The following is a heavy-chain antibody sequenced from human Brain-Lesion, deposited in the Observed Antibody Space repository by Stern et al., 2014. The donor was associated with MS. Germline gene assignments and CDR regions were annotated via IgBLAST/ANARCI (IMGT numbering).Heavy chain of an antibody. D-gene: IGHD6-13*01. Sequence: VQLVQSGAAVKKPGASVKVSCKVSGYTLTELSMHWVRQAPGQGLEWMGGCDPEDGESIYEQKFKGRVTMTEDTSTDTAYMELSSLRSEDTAIYYCATDLQQPLVDTFDIWGQGTMVTVSS. CDR2: CDPEDGES. V-gene: IGHV1-24*01. CDR1: GYTLTELS. CDR3: ATDLQQPLVDTFDI. J-gene: IGHJ3*02.